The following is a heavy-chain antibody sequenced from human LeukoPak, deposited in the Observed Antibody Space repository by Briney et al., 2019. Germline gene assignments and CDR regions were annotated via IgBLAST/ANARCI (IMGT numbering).Heavy chain of an antibody. J-gene: IGHJ4*02. D-gene: IGHD3-9*01. Sequence: GASVKVSCKASGYTFTNYNIDWVRQATGQGLEWMGWINPNSGRAGCVQKFQGRVNITRDTSISTAYMELSSLRSEDTAVYYCARDRPLRYFDWLSSNFDYWGQGTLVTVSS. V-gene: IGHV1-8*01. CDR3: ARDRPLRYFDWLSSNFDY. CDR1: GYTFTNYN. CDR2: INPNSGRA.